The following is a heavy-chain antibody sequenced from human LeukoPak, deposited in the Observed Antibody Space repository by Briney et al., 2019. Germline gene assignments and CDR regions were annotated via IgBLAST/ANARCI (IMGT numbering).Heavy chain of an antibody. J-gene: IGHJ4*02. CDR1: GYTLTELA. CDR2: FDAEDGET. V-gene: IGHV1-24*01. Sequence: ASVNVSCKVSGYTLTELAMHWVRQAPGEGLEWMGGFDAEDGETVYAKKFQGRVTMTEDTSTDTDYMELSSLSSEDTAVYFCATYSGYYYYWGQGTLVTVSS. CDR3: ATYSGYYYY. D-gene: IGHD3-3*01.